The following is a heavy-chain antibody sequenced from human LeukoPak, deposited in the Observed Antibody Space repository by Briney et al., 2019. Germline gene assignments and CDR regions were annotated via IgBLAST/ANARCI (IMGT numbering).Heavy chain of an antibody. CDR2: ISAYNGNT. D-gene: IGHD2-2*01. CDR3: ARDGGGYCSSTSCYEMHWFDP. Sequence: ASVKVSCKASGYTFTSYGISWVRQAPGQGLEWMGWISAYNGNTNYAQKLQGRVTMTTDTSTSTAYMELRSLRSDDTAVYYCARDGGGYCSSTSCYEMHWFDPWGQGTLVTVSS. J-gene: IGHJ5*02. V-gene: IGHV1-18*04. CDR1: GYTFTSYG.